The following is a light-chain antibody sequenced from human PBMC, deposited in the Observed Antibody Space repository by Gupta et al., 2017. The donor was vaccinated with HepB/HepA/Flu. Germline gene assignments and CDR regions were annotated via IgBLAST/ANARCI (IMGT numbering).Light chain of an antibody. Sequence: DIQMTQSPSTLSASVGDRVTITCRASQSISNWLAWYQQKPGKAPNLLIYKASRVQSGVPSRFSGSGSGTEFTLTISSLQPDDFATYYCQQDNNSMCIFGQGTKLEIK. CDR1: QSISNW. J-gene: IGKJ2*04. CDR2: KAS. CDR3: QQDNNSMCI. V-gene: IGKV1-5*03.